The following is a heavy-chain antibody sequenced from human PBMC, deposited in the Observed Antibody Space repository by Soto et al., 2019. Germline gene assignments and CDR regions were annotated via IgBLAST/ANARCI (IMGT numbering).Heavy chain of an antibody. CDR3: ARENIVATSVYYYYYGMDV. D-gene: IGHD5-12*01. J-gene: IGHJ6*02. V-gene: IGHV1-69*01. CDR2: IIPIFGTA. Sequence: QVQLVQSGAEVKKPGSSVKVSCKASGGTFSSYAISWVRQAPGQGLECMGGIIPIFGTANYAQKFQGRVTITADESTSTAYMELSSLRSEDTAVYYCARENIVATSVYYYYYGMDVWGQGTTVTVS. CDR1: GGTFSSYA.